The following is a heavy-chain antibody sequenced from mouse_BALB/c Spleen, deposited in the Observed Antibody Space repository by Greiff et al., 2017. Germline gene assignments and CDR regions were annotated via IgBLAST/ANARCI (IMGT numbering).Heavy chain of an antibody. D-gene: IGHD1-1*02. Sequence: EVQLQQSGGGLVKPGGSLKLSCAASGFTFSSYAMSWVRQSPEKRLEWVAEISSGGSYTYYPDTVTGRFTISRDNAKNTLYLEMSSLRSEDTAMYYCARDGSYYFDYWGQGTTLTVSS. V-gene: IGHV5-9-4*01. CDR2: ISSGGSYT. CDR1: GFTFSSYA. CDR3: ARDGSYYFDY. J-gene: IGHJ2*01.